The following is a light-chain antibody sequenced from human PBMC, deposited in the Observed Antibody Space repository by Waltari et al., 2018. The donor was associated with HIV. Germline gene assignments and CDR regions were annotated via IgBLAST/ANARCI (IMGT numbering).Light chain of an antibody. Sequence: QSVLTQTLSESDTPGPRVTIPCSSSSPNIGNNYVNWHQQRPGTAPKLPMYRNNPRPSGVPDRFSGSKSGTSASLAISGLRSEDEADYYCAAWEDSLSVVVFGGGTKLTVL. CDR2: RNN. CDR3: AAWEDSLSVVV. V-gene: IGLV1-47*01. CDR1: SPNIGNNY. J-gene: IGLJ2*01.